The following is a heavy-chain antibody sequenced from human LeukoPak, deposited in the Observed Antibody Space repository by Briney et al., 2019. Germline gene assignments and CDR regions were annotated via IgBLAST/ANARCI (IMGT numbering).Heavy chain of an antibody. CDR1: GGSISSGGYY. D-gene: IGHD2-15*01. CDR3: AMDCSGGSSSTQLGFDP. J-gene: IGHJ5*02. CDR2: IYYSGST. Sequence: PSETLSLTCTVSGGSISSGGYYWSWIRQHPGKGLEWIGYIYYSGSTYYNPSLKSRVTISVDTSKNQFSLKLSSVTAADTAVYYCAMDCSGGSSSTQLGFDPWGQGTLVTVSS. V-gene: IGHV4-31*03.